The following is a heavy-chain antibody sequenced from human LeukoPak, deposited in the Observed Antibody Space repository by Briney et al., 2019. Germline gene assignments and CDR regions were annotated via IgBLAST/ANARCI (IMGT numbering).Heavy chain of an antibody. Sequence: SETLSLTCAVYGGSFSGYYWSWIRQPPGKGLEWIGEINHSGSSNYNPSLKSRVTISVDTSKKQFSLKLSSVTAADTAMYYCASPWGYGSGIWGQGTLVTVSS. D-gene: IGHD3-10*01. CDR1: GGSFSGYY. J-gene: IGHJ4*02. CDR3: ASPWGYGSGI. V-gene: IGHV4-34*01. CDR2: INHSGSS.